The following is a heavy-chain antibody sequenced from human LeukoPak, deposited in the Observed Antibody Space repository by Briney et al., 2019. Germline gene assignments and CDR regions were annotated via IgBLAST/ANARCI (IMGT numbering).Heavy chain of an antibody. J-gene: IGHJ4*02. D-gene: IGHD2-21*02. Sequence: ESSETLSLTCAVYGGSFSGYYWSWIRQPPGKGLEWIGEINHSGSTNYNPSLKSRVTISVDTSKNQFSLKLSSVTAADTAVYYCASSVVTAPRPFDYWGQGTLVTVSS. CDR2: INHSGST. V-gene: IGHV4-34*01. CDR1: GGSFSGYY. CDR3: ASSVVTAPRPFDY.